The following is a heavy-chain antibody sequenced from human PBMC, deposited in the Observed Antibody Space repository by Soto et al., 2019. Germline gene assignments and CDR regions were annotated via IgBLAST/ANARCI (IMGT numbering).Heavy chain of an antibody. CDR1: GGSISSYY. J-gene: IGHJ6*02. V-gene: IGHV4-59*01. CDR3: ASGAPRYYYYGMDV. CDR2: LYYSGST. Sequence: QVQLQESGPGLVKPSETLSLTCTVSGGSISSYYWSWIRQPPGKGLEWIGYLYYSGSTNYNPSLKSRVTISVDTSKNQFSLKLSSVTAADTGVYYCASGAPRYYYYGMDVWGQETTVSVSS. D-gene: IGHD1-26*01.